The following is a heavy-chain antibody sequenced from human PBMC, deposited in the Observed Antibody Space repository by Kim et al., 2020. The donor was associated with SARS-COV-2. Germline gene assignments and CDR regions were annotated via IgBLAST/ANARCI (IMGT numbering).Heavy chain of an antibody. Sequence: EKYYVDSVKGRFTIARDNAKNSLYLQMNSLRAEDTAVYYCARDRGIAAGLWGQGTLVTVSS. V-gene: IGHV3-7*01. D-gene: IGHD6-13*01. CDR2: EK. J-gene: IGHJ4*02. CDR3: ARDRGIAAGL.